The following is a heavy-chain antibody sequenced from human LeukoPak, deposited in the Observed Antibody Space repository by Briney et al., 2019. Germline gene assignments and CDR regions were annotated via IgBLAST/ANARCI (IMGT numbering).Heavy chain of an antibody. CDR3: ARARYCYSTNCYYFDY. CDR2: ISSDGTST. Sequence: GGCLRLSCAASGFTFSNYWMHWVRQAPGKGLVWVSRISSDGTSTSSADSVKGRFTTSRDNAKNTLYLQMNSLGAEDTAVYYCARARYCYSTNCYYFDYWGQGTLVTVSS. D-gene: IGHD2-2*01. J-gene: IGHJ4*02. CDR1: GFTFSNYW. V-gene: IGHV3-74*01.